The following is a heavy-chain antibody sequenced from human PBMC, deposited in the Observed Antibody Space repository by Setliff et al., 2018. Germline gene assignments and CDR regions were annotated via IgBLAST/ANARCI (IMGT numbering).Heavy chain of an antibody. Sequence: SETLSLTCTVSGGSINNYHWNWIRQPPGKGLEWIGYVGYNGNTHYNPSLNSRVTMSVDTSKNQFSLKLTSVSAADTAVYYCARTMYSSSWYGAFDIWGQGTMVTVSS. CDR2: VGYNGNT. CDR3: ARTMYSSSWYGAFDI. V-gene: IGHV4-59*01. CDR1: GGSINNYH. J-gene: IGHJ3*02. D-gene: IGHD6-13*01.